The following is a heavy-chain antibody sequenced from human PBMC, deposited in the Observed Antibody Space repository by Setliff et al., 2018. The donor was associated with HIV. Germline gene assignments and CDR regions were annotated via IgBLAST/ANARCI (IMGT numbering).Heavy chain of an antibody. CDR3: ARDMFEIWERSLAKGDEFDP. J-gene: IGHJ5*02. CDR2: INPNSGDT. Sequence: ASVKVSCKTSGYTFSHYIHWVRQAPGQGLEWMGWINPNSGDTKYAQKFQDRVSLTRDTSLSTAYMELSSLTSDDTAIYYCARDMFEIWERSLAKGDEFDPWGQGSLVTVSS. D-gene: IGHD3-10*02. CDR1: GYTFSHY. V-gene: IGHV1-2*02.